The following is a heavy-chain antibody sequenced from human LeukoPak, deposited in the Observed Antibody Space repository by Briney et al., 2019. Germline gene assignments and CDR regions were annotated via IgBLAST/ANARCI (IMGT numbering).Heavy chain of an antibody. J-gene: IGHJ6*03. CDR1: GFTFDDYC. D-gene: IGHD6-13*01. V-gene: IGHV3-20*04. Sequence: PGESLTLSCAISGFTFDDYCMNWVRQAPGKGLEWVAGINWNGNYKHYPDSVKGRFTISSDNAKHSLYLQMTSLTADDTALYYCARSYSSRSFYYMDVWGKGPTVTV. CDR3: ARSYSSRSFYYMDV. CDR2: INWNGNYK.